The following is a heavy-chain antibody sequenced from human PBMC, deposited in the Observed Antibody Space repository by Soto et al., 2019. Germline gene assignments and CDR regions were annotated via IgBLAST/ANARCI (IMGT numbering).Heavy chain of an antibody. V-gene: IGHV3-7*01. CDR2: IKQEGSEK. CDR1: GLTFGSYW. J-gene: IGHJ5*01. D-gene: IGHD6-25*01. CDR3: AREAASGGWYDS. Sequence: EVQLVQSGGGFVRSGGSLRLFCAASGLTFGSYWMSWVRQAPGKGLEWVANIKQEGSEKYYLDSVKGRFTISRDNAKKSLFLQMNSLRAEDTAIYYCAREAASGGWYDSWGQGSLVTVSS.